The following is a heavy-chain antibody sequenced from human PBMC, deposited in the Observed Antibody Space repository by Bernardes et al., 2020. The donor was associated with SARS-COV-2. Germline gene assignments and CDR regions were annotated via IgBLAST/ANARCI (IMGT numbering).Heavy chain of an antibody. D-gene: IGHD2-2*01. CDR3: TRYPAAINYYYYYYMDV. J-gene: IGHJ6*03. V-gene: IGHV3-15*01. Sequence: SLRLSCAASGFTFSNAWMSWVRQAPGKGLEWVGRIKSKTDGGTTDYAAPVKGRFTISRDDSKNTLYLQMNSLKTEDTAVYYCTRYPAAINYYYYYYMDVWGKGTTVTVSS. CDR2: IKSKTDGGTT. CDR1: GFTFSNAW.